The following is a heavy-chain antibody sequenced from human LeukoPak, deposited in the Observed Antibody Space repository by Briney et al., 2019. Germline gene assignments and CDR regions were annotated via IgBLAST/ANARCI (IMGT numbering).Heavy chain of an antibody. Sequence: SETLSLTCTVTGGSISSSSYYWGWIRQPPGKGLEWIGSIYYSGTTYYNPSLESRVTISEDTSKNQFSLMLRSATAADTAVYFCARQASDYFYYYMDVWGKGTTVTVSS. J-gene: IGHJ6*03. V-gene: IGHV4-39*01. CDR1: GGSISSSSYY. CDR2: IYYSGTT. CDR3: ARQASDYFYYYMDV.